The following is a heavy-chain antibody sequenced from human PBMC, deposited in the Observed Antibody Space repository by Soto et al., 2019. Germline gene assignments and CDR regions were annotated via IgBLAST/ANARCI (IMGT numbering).Heavy chain of an antibody. CDR2: ISYDGSNK. CDR1: GFTFSTYW. D-gene: IGHD5-18*01. V-gene: IGHV3-30*18. J-gene: IGHJ6*02. CDR3: AKDRERGYSYGLYYYYGMDV. Sequence: GGSLRLSCEASGFTFSTYWMSWVRQAPGKGLEWVAVISYDGSNKYYADSVKGRFTISRDNSKNTLYLQMNSLRAEDTAVYYCAKDRERGYSYGLYYYYGMDVWGQGTTVTVSS.